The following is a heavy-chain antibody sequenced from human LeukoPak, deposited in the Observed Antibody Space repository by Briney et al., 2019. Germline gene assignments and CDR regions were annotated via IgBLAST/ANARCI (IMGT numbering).Heavy chain of an antibody. CDR3: ARDYRSGAIDY. J-gene: IGHJ4*02. V-gene: IGHV3-53*01. CDR2: IYDDGST. CDR1: GFTVSSNY. D-gene: IGHD3-16*02. Sequence: GGSLRLSCAASGFTVSSNYMSWVRQAPGKGLEWVSIIYDDGSTFYADSVKGRFTISRDNSKNTLYLQMDSLSAEDTAVYYCARDYRSGAIDYWGQGTLVTVSS.